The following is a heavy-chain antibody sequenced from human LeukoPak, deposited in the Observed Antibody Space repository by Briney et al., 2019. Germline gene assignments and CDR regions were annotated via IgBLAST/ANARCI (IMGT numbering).Heavy chain of an antibody. V-gene: IGHV4-39*07. D-gene: IGHD5-18*01. CDR3: ARDEFLGYSYGSGDY. CDR2: IYYSGST. CDR1: GGSISSSSYY. J-gene: IGHJ4*02. Sequence: LETLSLTCTVSGGSISSSSYYWGWIRQPPGKGLEWIGSIYYSGSTYYNPSLKSRVTISVDTSKNQFSLKLSSVTAADTAVYYCARDEFLGYSYGSGDYWGQGTLVTVSS.